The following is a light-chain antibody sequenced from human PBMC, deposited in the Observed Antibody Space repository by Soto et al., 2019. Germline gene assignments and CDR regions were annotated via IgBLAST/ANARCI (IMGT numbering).Light chain of an antibody. CDR3: QSYDSSTVV. Sequence: NFMLTHPHSVSESPGKTVTISCTGSSGSIASNYVQWYQQRPGSAPTTVIYEDNQRPSGVPDRFSGSIDSSSNSASLTISGLKTEDEADYYCQSYDSSTVVFGGGTKVTVL. J-gene: IGLJ2*01. CDR2: EDN. CDR1: SGSIASNY. V-gene: IGLV6-57*02.